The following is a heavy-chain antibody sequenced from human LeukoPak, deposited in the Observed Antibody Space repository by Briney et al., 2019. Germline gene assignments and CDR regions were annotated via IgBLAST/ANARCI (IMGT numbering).Heavy chain of an antibody. Sequence: GGSLRLSCAASGFTFSSYGMSWVRQAPGKGLEWVSAISGSGGSTFYADSVKGRFTISRDNSKNTLYLQMNSLRAEDTAVYYCAKEHCSSTSCYVDYWGQGTLVTVSS. CDR2: ISGSGGST. J-gene: IGHJ4*02. D-gene: IGHD2-2*01. CDR3: AKEHCSSTSCYVDY. V-gene: IGHV3-23*01. CDR1: GFTFSSYG.